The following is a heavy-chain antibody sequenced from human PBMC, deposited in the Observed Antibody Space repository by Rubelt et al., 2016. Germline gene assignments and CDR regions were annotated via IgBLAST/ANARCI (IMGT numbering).Heavy chain of an antibody. CDR3: ARQDSWYYFDH. Sequence: QLQLQESGPGLGKPSETLSLTCTVSGGSISSSSYYWGWIRQPQGKGLGWMGSIYYSGSTFNKPSLKSRVTISVDTSKNQYSQQLRSVTAADTAVYYCARQDSWYYFDHWGQGTLVTVSS. CDR2: IYYSGST. CDR1: GGSISSSSYY. J-gene: IGHJ4*02. D-gene: IGHD4-11*01. V-gene: IGHV4-39*01.